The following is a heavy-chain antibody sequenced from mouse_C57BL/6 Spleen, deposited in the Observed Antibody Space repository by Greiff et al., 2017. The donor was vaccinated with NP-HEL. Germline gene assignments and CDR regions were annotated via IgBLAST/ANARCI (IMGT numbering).Heavy chain of an antibody. D-gene: IGHD2-3*01. J-gene: IGHJ4*01. CDR3: ARGGYYALYYYAMDY. CDR2: ISSGSSTI. CDR1: GFTFSDYG. V-gene: IGHV5-17*01. Sequence: EVKVVESGGGLVKPGGSLKLSCAASGFTFSDYGMHWVRQAPEKGLEWVAYISSGSSTIYYADTVKGRFTISRDNAKNTLFLQMTSLRSEDTAMYYCARGGYYALYYYAMDYWGQGTSVTVSS.